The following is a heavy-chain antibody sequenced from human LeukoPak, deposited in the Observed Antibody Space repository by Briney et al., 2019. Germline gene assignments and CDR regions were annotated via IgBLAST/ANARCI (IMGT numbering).Heavy chain of an antibody. D-gene: IGHD1/OR15-1a*01. Sequence: ASVKVSCKVSGYSLTELSMHWVRQAPGKGLEWMGGFDPEDGETIYAQKFQGRVTMTEGTSTDTAYMELSSLRSEDTAVYYCATDRGPQETIVGYWGQGTLVTVSS. CDR2: FDPEDGET. CDR3: ATDRGPQETIVGY. V-gene: IGHV1-24*01. J-gene: IGHJ4*02. CDR1: GYSLTELS.